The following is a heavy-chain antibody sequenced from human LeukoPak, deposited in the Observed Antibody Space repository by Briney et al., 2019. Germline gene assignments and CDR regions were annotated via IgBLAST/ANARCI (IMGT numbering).Heavy chain of an antibody. V-gene: IGHV4-59*08. CDR1: GGSISSYY. Sequence: SETLSLTCTVSGGSISSYYWSWIRDPPGEGLEWSGYIYYSGSTNYNPSLKSRVTISVDTSKNQFSLKLSSVTAADTAVYYCASLPGYSGSFWAFDIWGQGTMVTVSS. D-gene: IGHD1-26*01. CDR3: ASLPGYSGSFWAFDI. J-gene: IGHJ3*02. CDR2: IYYSGST.